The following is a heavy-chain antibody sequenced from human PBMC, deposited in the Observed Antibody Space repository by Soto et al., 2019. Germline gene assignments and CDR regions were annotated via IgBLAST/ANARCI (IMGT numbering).Heavy chain of an antibody. CDR3: ARIPPVSNWFDP. CDR2: IYHSGST. CDR1: GGSIRSYC. J-gene: IGHJ5*02. Sequence: SETLSLTCTVSGGSIRSYCWTWIRQPPGKGLEWIGEIYHSGSTNYNPSLKSRVTISVDTSKNQFSLKLSSVTAADTAVYYCARIPPVSNWFDPWGQGTLVTVSS. V-gene: IGHV4-34*01.